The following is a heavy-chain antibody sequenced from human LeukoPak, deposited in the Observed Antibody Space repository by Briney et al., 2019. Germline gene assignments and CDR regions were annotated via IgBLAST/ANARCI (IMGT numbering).Heavy chain of an antibody. J-gene: IGHJ4*02. CDR1: GFTFSSYE. CDR3: AKDDAWLQFGE. V-gene: IGHV3-48*03. Sequence: GGSLILSCAASGFTFSSYEMNWVRQAPGKGLEWVSYISSSGSTIYYADSVEGRFTISRDNSKNTLYLEVISLTAEDTAVYYCAKDDAWLQFGEWSQGTLVTVSS. D-gene: IGHD3-10*01. CDR2: ISSSGSTI.